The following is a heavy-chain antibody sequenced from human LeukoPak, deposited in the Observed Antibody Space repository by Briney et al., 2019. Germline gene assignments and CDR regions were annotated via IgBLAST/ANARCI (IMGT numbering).Heavy chain of an antibody. CDR2: IRYDGSNK. CDR3: ARVSALDYYGSGSYAFDI. D-gene: IGHD3-10*01. J-gene: IGHJ3*02. Sequence: GGSLRLSCAAPGFTFSNYGMHWVRQAPGKGLEWVAFIRYDGSNKYYADSVKGRFTISRDNSKNTLYLQMNSLRAEDTAVYYCARVSALDYYGSGSYAFDIWGQGTMVTVSS. V-gene: IGHV3-30*02. CDR1: GFTFSNYG.